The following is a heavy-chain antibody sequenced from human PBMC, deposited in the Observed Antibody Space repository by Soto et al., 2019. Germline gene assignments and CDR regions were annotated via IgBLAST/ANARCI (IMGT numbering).Heavy chain of an antibody. CDR2: IIPILGIA. CDR1: GGTFSSYT. V-gene: IGHV1-69*02. D-gene: IGHD2-2*01. J-gene: IGHJ4*02. Sequence: GASVKVSCKASGGTFSSYTISWVRQAPGQGLEWMGRIIPILGIANYAQKFQGRVTITADKSTSTAYMELSSLRSEDTAVYYCARSNGYCSSTSCFLMYFAYWGQGTLVTVSS. CDR3: ARSNGYCSSTSCFLMYFAY.